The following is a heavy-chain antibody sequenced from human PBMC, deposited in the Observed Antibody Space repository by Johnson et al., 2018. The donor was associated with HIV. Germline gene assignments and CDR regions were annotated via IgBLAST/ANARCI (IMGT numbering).Heavy chain of an antibody. J-gene: IGHJ3*02. D-gene: IGHD2-15*01. CDR3: ARDKRDCSGGSCHLGAFDI. CDR1: GFTFSSYA. V-gene: IGHV3-30-3*01. CDR2: ISYDGSNK. Sequence: QVQLVESGGGVVQPGRSLRLSCAASGFTFSSYAMHWVRQAPGKGLEWVAVISYDGSNKYYADSVKGRFTISRDNSKNTLYLQMNSLRAEDTAVYYCARDKRDCSGGSCHLGAFDIWGQGTMVNVSS.